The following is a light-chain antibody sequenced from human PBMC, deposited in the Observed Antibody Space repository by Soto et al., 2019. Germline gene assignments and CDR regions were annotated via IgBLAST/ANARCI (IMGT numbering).Light chain of an antibody. CDR1: QSIDNK. Sequence: IVMTQSPATLSVSPGERATLSCRASQSIDNKLAWYQQRPGQAPRLLIYGASTRVTGIPARFSGSGSGTEFTLTISGLQSEDFAVYFCQQYNNWPLYTFGQGTKLEI. CDR2: GAS. CDR3: QQYNNWPLYT. J-gene: IGKJ2*01. V-gene: IGKV3-15*01.